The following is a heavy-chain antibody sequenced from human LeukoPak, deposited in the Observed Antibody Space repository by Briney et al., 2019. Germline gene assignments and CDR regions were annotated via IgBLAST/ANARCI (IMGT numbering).Heavy chain of an antibody. V-gene: IGHV3-23*01. J-gene: IGHJ4*02. CDR1: GFTFSSYA. CDR3: AKDRGEWLVLNYFDY. CDR2: ISGSGGST. D-gene: IGHD6-19*01. Sequence: GGSLGLSCAASGFTFSSYAMSWVRQAPGKGLEWVSAISGSGGSTYYADSVKGRFTISRDNSKNTLYLQMNSLRAEDTAVYYCAKDRGEWLVLNYFDYWGQGTLVTVSS.